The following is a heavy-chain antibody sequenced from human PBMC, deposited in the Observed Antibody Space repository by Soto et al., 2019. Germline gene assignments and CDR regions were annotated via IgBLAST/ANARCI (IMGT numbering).Heavy chain of an antibody. CDR1: GFTFNSYR. CDR3: ARDHATYYYGSGSPGA. J-gene: IGHJ5*02. D-gene: IGHD3-10*01. CDR2: RWYDGSNK. V-gene: IGHV3-33*01. Sequence: QVQLVESAGGVGEDGRSLRVSCVASGFTFNSYRLHWVRQAPGKGLEGGAVRWYDGSNKYYTDSVKGRFTISRDNSKNTLYLQMNSLRAEDTAVYYCARDHATYYYGSGSPGAWGQGTLVTVSS.